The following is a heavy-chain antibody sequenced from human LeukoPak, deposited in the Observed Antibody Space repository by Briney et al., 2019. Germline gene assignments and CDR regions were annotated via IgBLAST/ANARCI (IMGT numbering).Heavy chain of an antibody. CDR3: ARDPYSGNYGNDYYYYMDV. D-gene: IGHD1-26*01. J-gene: IGHJ6*03. CDR2: ITSSGTHI. Sequence: GGPLTLSCEASGFTFSSFNMNWVRQAPGKAMEWVSSITSSGTHIFYADSVRGRFTISRDNAKNSLYLQMDSLGPDDTAVYYCARDPYSGNYGNDYYYYMDVWGKGTTVTISS. CDR1: GFTFSSFN. V-gene: IGHV3-21*01.